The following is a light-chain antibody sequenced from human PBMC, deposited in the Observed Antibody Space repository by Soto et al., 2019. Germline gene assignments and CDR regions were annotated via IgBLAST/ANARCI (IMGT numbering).Light chain of an antibody. CDR2: DAS. V-gene: IGKV3-11*01. Sequence: EVVLTQSPATLSLSPGEGATLSCRASQSVSNYLAWYQQRPGQAPRLLIYDASSRATGIPARFSGSGSGTDFTPPLPRLGLEVFPFFPVQQRRTWIFPSAPGTIVD. CDR1: QSVSNY. J-gene: IGKJ3*01. CDR3: QQRRTWIFP.